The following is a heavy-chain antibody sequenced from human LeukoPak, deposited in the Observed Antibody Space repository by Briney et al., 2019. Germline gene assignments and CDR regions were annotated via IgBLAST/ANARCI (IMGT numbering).Heavy chain of an antibody. J-gene: IGHJ4*02. CDR3: ARDQLYYYGSGSYYPPSL. CDR1: GGSISSGSYY. D-gene: IGHD3-10*01. CDR2: IYTSGST. Sequence: SETLSLTCTVSGGSISSGSYYWSWIRQPAGKGLEWIGRIYTSGSTNYNPSLKSRVTISVDTSKNQFSLKLSSVTAADTAVYYCARDQLYYYGSGSYYPPSLWGQGTLVTVSS. V-gene: IGHV4-61*02.